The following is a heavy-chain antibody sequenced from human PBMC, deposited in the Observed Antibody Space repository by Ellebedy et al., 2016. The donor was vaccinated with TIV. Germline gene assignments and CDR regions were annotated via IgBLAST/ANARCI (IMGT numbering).Heavy chain of an antibody. CDR2: ISSGGYTI. CDR3: ARDHYCGGDCFPYYYYGMDV. D-gene: IGHD2-21*02. V-gene: IGHV3-48*03. J-gene: IGHJ6*02. CDR1: GFTFSSYE. Sequence: PGGSLRLSCAASGFTFSSYEMNWVRQAPGKGLEWVSYISSGGYTIFYADSVKGRFTISRDNAKNSVYLQMNSLRAEDTAVYYCARDHYCGGDCFPYYYYGMDVWGQGTTVTVSS.